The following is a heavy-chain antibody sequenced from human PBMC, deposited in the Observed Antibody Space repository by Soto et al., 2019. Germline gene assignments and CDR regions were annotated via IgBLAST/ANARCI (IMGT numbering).Heavy chain of an antibody. D-gene: IGHD3-10*01. V-gene: IGHV4-34*01. CDR3: ARGLILWFGELSRRGGYYYYMDV. Sequence: QVQLQQWGAGLLKPSETLSLTCAVYGGSFSGYQWSWIRQTPGKGLEWIGGINDSGDINYNPSLKSRVTIWVDSPKTQISLRLSSVTAADTAVYYCARGLILWFGELSRRGGYYYYMDVWGKGTTVTVSS. J-gene: IGHJ6*03. CDR2: INDSGDI. CDR1: GGSFSGYQ.